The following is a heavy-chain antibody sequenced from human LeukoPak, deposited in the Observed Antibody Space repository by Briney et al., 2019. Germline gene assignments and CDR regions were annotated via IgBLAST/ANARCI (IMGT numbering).Heavy chain of an antibody. V-gene: IGHV1-46*01. CDR3: TTLGYYGSGFYYYFEY. CDR2: INPSGGST. D-gene: IGHD3-10*01. CDR1: GYTFTSYY. Sequence: ASVKVSCKASGYTFTSYYMHWVRQAPGQGLEWMGIINPSGGSTSYAQKFQGRVTMTRDTSTSTVYMELSSLRSEDTAVYYCTTLGYYGSGFYYYFEYWGQGTLVTVSS. J-gene: IGHJ4*02.